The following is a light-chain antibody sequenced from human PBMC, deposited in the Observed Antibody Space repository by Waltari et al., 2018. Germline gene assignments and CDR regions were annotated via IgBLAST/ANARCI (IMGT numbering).Light chain of an antibody. Sequence: QSALTQPPSASGSPGQSVAISCTGTSSDIGRYDLVSWYQQHPGKAPKLIISKVNKRPSGVPDRFSGAKSGNTASLTVSGLQAEDEADYYCSSHGGSDKFYVFGTGTKVTVL. CDR3: SSHGGSDKFYV. V-gene: IGLV2-8*01. J-gene: IGLJ1*01. CDR1: SSDIGRYDL. CDR2: KVN.